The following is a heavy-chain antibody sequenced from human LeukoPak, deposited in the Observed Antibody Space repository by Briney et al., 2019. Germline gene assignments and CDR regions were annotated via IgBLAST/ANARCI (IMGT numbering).Heavy chain of an antibody. CDR3: ARWGSYDFWSGYYGWFDP. Sequence: ASVKVSCKASGYTFTGYYIHWVRQAPGQGLEWMGWINPNSGGTNYAQKLQGRVTMTRDTSISTAYMELSRLRSDDTAVYYCARWGSYDFWSGYYGWFDPWGQGTLVTVSS. CDR2: INPNSGGT. V-gene: IGHV1-2*02. CDR1: GYTFTGYY. J-gene: IGHJ5*02. D-gene: IGHD3-3*01.